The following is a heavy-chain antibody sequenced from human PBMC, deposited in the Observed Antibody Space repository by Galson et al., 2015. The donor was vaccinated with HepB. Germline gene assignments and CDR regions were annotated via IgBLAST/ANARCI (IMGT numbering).Heavy chain of an antibody. CDR3: TRNSGSYFERYYYYGMDV. Sequence: SLRLSCAASGFTFSGSAMHWVRQASGKGLEWVGRIRSKANSYATAYAASVKGRFTISRDDSKNTAYLQMNSLKTEDTAVYYCTRNSGSYFERYYYYGMDVWGQGTTVTVSS. CDR2: IRSKANSYAT. CDR1: GFTFSGSA. V-gene: IGHV3-73*01. D-gene: IGHD1-26*01. J-gene: IGHJ6*02.